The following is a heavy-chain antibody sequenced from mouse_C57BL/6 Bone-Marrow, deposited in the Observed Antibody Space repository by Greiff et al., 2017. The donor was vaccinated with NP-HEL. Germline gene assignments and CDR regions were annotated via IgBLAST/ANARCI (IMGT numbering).Heavy chain of an antibody. CDR3: ERSDYYGSVRDV. CDR2: IYPGDGDT. Sequence: QVQLQQSGPELVKPGASVKISCKASGYAFSSSWMNWVKQRPGKGLEWIGRIYPGDGDTNYNGKFKGKATLTADKSSSTAYMQLSSLTSEDSAVYFCERSDYYGSVRDVWGTGTTVTVSS. J-gene: IGHJ1*03. D-gene: IGHD1-1*01. CDR1: GYAFSSSW. V-gene: IGHV1-82*01.